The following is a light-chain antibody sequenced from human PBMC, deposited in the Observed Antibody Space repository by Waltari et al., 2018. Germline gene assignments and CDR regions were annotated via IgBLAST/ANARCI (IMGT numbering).Light chain of an antibody. J-gene: IGKJ4*01. CDR1: QSITSIS. V-gene: IGKV3-20*01. CDR2: GAS. CDR3: QQWDGSFLT. Sequence: EIVLTQSPGTLSLSPGDRATLSCRASQSITSISLGWYQQKPGQAPRLLIFGASTRATGIPDRFSVSGSGTDFTLTINRLEPEDFAVYYCQQWDGSFLTFGGGTEVEL.